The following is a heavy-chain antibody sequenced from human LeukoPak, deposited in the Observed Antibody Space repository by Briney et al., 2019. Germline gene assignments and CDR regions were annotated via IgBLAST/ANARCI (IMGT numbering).Heavy chain of an antibody. D-gene: IGHD3-22*01. Sequence: KPSETLSLTCTVSGGSISSSSYYWGWIRQPPGKGLEWIGSIYYSGSTYYNPSLKSRVTISVDTSKNQFSLKLSSVTAADTAVYYCARAPPRGGVTYYYDSSGYFHYWGQGTLVTVSS. CDR3: ARAPPRGGVTYYYDSSGYFHY. CDR1: GGSISSSSYY. V-gene: IGHV4-39*07. J-gene: IGHJ4*02. CDR2: IYYSGST.